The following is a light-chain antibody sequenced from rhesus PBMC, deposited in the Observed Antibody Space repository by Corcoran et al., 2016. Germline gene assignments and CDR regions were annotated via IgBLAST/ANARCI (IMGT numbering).Light chain of an antibody. J-gene: IGKJ3*01. CDR1: ENINNY. CDR2: QAA. CDR3: QHSFGTPFT. Sequence: DIQLTQSPSSLSASVGDRVTITCRASENINNYLHWYQQKPGKAPTLLVYQAATLQSGVPSRFSGSGSGTDFTLTISSLQPEDFATYYCQHSFGTPFTFGPGTKLDIK. V-gene: IGKV1-74*01.